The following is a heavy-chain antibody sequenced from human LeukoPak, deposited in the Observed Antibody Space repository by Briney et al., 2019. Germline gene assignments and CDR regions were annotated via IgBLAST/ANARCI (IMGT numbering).Heavy chain of an antibody. V-gene: IGHV3-23*01. J-gene: IGHJ4*02. CDR2: ITGSGDTT. D-gene: IGHD3-9*01. CDR1: GFIFRNYA. Sequence: GGSLRLSCAASGFIFRNYAMSWVRQAPGKGLEWVSAITGSGDTTYYADSVKGRFTVSRDNSKNTLYVEMNTLRAEDTAVYYCAKWGDYDILTGYYVSDFWGQGTLATVSS. CDR3: AKWGDYDILTGYYVSDF.